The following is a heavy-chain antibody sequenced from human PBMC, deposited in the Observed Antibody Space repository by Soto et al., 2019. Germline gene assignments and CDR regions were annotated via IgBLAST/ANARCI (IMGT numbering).Heavy chain of an antibody. J-gene: IGHJ4*02. V-gene: IGHV3-7*01. D-gene: IGHD5-18*01. CDR1: GFTFSTYW. CDR2: IKPDGSDK. CDR3: ARDDTHLWLRTSDY. Sequence: EVQLVESGGGLVQPGGSLRLSCAASGFTFSTYWMTWVRQAPGKGLEWVASIKPDGSDKYYVDSVKGQFTISRDNAKNSLYLRMNSLRAEGTAVYYCARDDTHLWLRTSDYWGQGTLVTVSS.